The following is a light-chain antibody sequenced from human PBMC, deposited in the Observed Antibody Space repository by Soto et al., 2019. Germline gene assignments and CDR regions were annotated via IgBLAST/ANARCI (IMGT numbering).Light chain of an antibody. CDR3: AAWDDSLNGPV. CDR2: NGN. Sequence: QSVLTQPPSASGTPGQWVTISCSGGSSDIGSNTVHWYQHLPGTAPKLLIYNGNQRPSGVPDRFSGSKSGTSASLAIRGLQSEDEADYYCAAWDDSLNGPVFGGGTKLTVL. CDR1: SSDIGSNT. V-gene: IGLV1-44*01. J-gene: IGLJ2*01.